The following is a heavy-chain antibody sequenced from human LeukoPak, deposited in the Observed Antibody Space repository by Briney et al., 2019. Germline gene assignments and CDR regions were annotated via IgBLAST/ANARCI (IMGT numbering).Heavy chain of an antibody. Sequence: SETLSLTCAVYGGSFTTYYSSWFRQPPGKGLEWIGEINQSGVTHCNPSLKSRLTISGDTSKNQFSLKLTSVTAADTAVYFCLRGRNWEQSWGQGTLVTVSS. CDR1: GGSFTTYY. V-gene: IGHV4-34*01. D-gene: IGHD1-26*01. CDR3: LRGRNWEQS. J-gene: IGHJ4*02. CDR2: INQSGVT.